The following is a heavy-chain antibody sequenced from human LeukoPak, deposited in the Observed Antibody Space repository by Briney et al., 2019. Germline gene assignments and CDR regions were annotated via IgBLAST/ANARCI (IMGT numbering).Heavy chain of an antibody. CDR1: GGTFSSYA. Sequence: ASVKVSCKASGGTFSSYAMHWVRQAPGQRLEWMGWISAYNGNTNYAQKLQGRVTMTTDTSTSTAYMELRSLRSDDTAVYYCARDQGMEYQLPMYWGQGTLVTVSS. D-gene: IGHD2-2*01. CDR3: ARDQGMEYQLPMY. V-gene: IGHV1-18*01. J-gene: IGHJ4*02. CDR2: ISAYNGNT.